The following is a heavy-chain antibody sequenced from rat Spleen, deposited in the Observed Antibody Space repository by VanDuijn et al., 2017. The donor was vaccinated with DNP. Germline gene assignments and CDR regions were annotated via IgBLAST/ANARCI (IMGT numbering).Heavy chain of an antibody. CDR1: GFSLTSYG. J-gene: IGHJ2*01. Sequence: QVQLKESGPGLVQPSQTLSLTCTVSGFSLTSYGVSWVRQPPGKVLEWIAAISGGGTTFYNSPLKSRLTITRDTSKSQIFLKMNSLQTEDTAIYFCTRGYNNYGFFDYWGQGVMVTVSS. V-gene: IGHV2S12*01. CDR3: TRGYNNYGFFDY. CDR2: ISGGGTT. D-gene: IGHD1-10*01.